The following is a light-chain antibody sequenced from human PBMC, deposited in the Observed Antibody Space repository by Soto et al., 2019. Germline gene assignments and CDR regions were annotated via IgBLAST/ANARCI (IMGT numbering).Light chain of an antibody. V-gene: IGKV1-39*01. CDR3: QQSYSTPWT. CDR1: QSITNY. CDR2: AAS. Sequence: DIQMTQSPSSLSASVGDRVTITCRASQSITNYLNWYQQKPGKAPKLLIYAASSLQSGVPSRFGGSESGTDFTLSISSLQPEDFATYYCQQSYSTPWTFGQGTKVEIK. J-gene: IGKJ1*01.